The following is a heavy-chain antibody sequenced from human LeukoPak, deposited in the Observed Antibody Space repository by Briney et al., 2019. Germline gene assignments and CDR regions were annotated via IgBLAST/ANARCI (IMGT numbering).Heavy chain of an antibody. CDR2: IYSGGST. J-gene: IGHJ5*02. CDR3: ARDLGQYYDTSDNWFDP. V-gene: IGHV3-53*01. Sequence: GGSLRLSCAASGLTVSSNCMSWVRQAPGKGLEWVSFIYSGGSTYYTDSVKGRFTISRDNSKNTLYLQMNSLRAEDTAVYYCARDLGQYYDTSDNWFDPWGQGTLVTVSS. CDR1: GLTVSSNC. D-gene: IGHD3-22*01.